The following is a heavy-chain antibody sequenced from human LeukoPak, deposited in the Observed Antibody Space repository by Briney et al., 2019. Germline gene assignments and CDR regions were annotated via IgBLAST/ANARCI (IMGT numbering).Heavy chain of an antibody. CDR3: ARARSAQKYYYYYYYMDV. Sequence: SVKVSCKASGGTFSSYAISWVRQAPGQGLEWMGAIIPIFGTANYAQKFQGRVTITADESTSTAYMELSSLRSEDTAVYYCARARSAQKYYYYYYYMDVWGKGTTVTVSS. J-gene: IGHJ6*03. CDR2: IIPIFGTA. CDR1: GGTFSSYA. V-gene: IGHV1-69*13.